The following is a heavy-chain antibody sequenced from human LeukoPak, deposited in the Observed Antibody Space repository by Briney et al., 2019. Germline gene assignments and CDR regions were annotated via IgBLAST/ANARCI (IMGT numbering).Heavy chain of an antibody. CDR1: GFTFDTYG. V-gene: IGHV3-30*03. D-gene: IGHD5-18*01. CDR2: ISDDGGDK. Sequence: GGSLRLSCVASGFTFDTYGLHWVRQAPGKGLQWVAVISDDGGDKSYADSVKGRFTISRDNSKKTVYLQMNSLKAEDTAVYYCAREGEDSYGQTLYYYYGMDVWGQGTTVTVSS. CDR3: AREGEDSYGQTLYYYYGMDV. J-gene: IGHJ6*02.